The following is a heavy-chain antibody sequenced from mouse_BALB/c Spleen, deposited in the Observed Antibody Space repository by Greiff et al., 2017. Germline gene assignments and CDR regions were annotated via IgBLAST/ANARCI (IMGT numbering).Heavy chain of an antibody. Sequence: DVKLVESGGGLVQPGGSRKLSCAASGFTFSSFGMHWVRQAPEKGLEWVAYISSGSSTIYYADTVKGRFTISRDNPKNTLFLQMTSLRSEDTAMYYCARLDDYDVGYAMDYWGQGTSVTVSS. CDR2: ISSGSSTI. J-gene: IGHJ4*01. V-gene: IGHV5-17*02. D-gene: IGHD2-4*01. CDR1: GFTFSSFG. CDR3: ARLDDYDVGYAMDY.